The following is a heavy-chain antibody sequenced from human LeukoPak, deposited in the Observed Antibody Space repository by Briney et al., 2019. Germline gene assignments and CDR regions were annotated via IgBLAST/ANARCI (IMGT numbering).Heavy chain of an antibody. J-gene: IGHJ4*02. CDR2: ISLATGAP. Sequence: ASVKVSCKASGYTFTNYGISWVRQAPGQGLEWVAWISLATGAPSYAQKFQVRVTLTADTSTSTAYMELRSLKSDDTAVYYCARDIGLVRGIIMAHWGQGTQVTVSS. D-gene: IGHD3-10*01. CDR3: ARDIGLVRGIIMAH. V-gene: IGHV1-18*01. CDR1: GYTFTNYG.